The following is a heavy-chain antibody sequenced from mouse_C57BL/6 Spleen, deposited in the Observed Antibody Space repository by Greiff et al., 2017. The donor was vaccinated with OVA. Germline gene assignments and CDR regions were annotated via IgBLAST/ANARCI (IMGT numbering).Heavy chain of an antibody. J-gene: IGHJ1*03. CDR3: AREGLRSHWYFDV. Sequence: EVQLVESEGGLVQPGSSMKLSCTASGFTFSDYYMAWVRQVPEKGLEWVANINYDGSSTYYLDSLKSRFIISRDNAKNILYLQMSSLKSEDTATYYCAREGLRSHWYFDVWGTGTTVTVSS. CDR2: INYDGSST. V-gene: IGHV5-16*01. CDR1: GFTFSDYY. D-gene: IGHD2-2*01.